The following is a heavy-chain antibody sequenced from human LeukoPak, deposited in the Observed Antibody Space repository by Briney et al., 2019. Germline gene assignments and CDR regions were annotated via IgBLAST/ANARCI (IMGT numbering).Heavy chain of an antibody. CDR2: ISGSFR. J-gene: IGHJ4*02. CDR3: ARGYTSGSYSFAFDY. D-gene: IGHD3-10*01. V-gene: IGHV3-21*01. CDR1: GFTFSSYS. Sequence: GGSLRLSCAASGFTFSSYSMNWVRLAPGKGLEWVSSISGSFRNCADSVKGRFTISRDNAENSLFLDMNNLRPEDTAVYYCARGYTSGSYSFAFDYWGQGTLVTVSS.